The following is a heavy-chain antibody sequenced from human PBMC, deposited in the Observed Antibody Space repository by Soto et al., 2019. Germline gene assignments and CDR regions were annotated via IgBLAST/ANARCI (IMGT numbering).Heavy chain of an antibody. V-gene: IGHV3-23*01. J-gene: IGHJ6*02. CDR1: GFTFSSYA. D-gene: IGHD3-10*01. CDR3: ARGDRGGSGSPASYYYSGLDV. CDR2: VSAGGDMT. Sequence: DVQVLESGGDLVQPGGSLRLSCAASGFTFSSYAMSWVLQAPGKGLEWVSSVSAGGDMTYYSDSVKGRFTISRDNSNNALILQMNSLRIEDTALYYCARGDRGGSGSPASYYYSGLDVWGQGTTVTVS.